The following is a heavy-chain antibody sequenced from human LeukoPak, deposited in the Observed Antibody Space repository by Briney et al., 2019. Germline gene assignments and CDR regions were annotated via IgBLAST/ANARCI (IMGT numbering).Heavy chain of an antibody. CDR3: ASEYYYMDV. CDR1: GSTVTSYS. J-gene: IGHJ6*03. V-gene: IGHV3-21*01. CDR2: ISSSNSYI. Sequence: GGSLRFSCAASGSTVTSYSIKCVRQAPRKGLEWVSSISSSNSYIYYAGSVKGRFTISRDNAKNLLYLQMNSLRAEDTAVYYCASEYYYMDVWGKGTTVTVSS.